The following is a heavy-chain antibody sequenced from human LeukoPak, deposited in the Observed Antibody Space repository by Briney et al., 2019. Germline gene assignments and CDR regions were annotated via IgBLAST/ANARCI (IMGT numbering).Heavy chain of an antibody. V-gene: IGHV4-4*07. J-gene: IGHJ4*02. Sequence: SETLSLTCTVSGGSISSYYWSWIRQPAGKGLEWIGRIYTSGSTNYNPSLKSRVTMSVDTSKNQFSLKLSSVTAADTAVYYCARAGYYYGSSGYYAYYFDYWGQGTLVTVSS. CDR2: IYTSGST. D-gene: IGHD3-22*01. CDR1: GGSISSYY. CDR3: ARAGYYYGSSGYYAYYFDY.